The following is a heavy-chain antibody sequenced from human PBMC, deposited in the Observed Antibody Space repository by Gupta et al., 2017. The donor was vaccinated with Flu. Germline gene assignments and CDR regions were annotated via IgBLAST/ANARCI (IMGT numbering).Heavy chain of an antibody. D-gene: IGHD2-21*01. CDR2: INSDGNT. CDR3: VKGGPLARIPDY. CDR1: FTFSCCS. V-gene: IGHV3-23*01. Sequence: FTFSCCSSAWVRQAPGTGLQWVSSINSDGNTYYTDSVKGRFIISTDYSKNMLYLQMNSLAAEDTAIYYCVKGGPLARIPDYWGQGALVTVSS. J-gene: IGHJ4*02.